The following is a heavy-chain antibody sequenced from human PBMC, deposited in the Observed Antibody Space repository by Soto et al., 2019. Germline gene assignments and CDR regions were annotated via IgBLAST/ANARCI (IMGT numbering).Heavy chain of an antibody. J-gene: IGHJ6*02. Sequence: GGSLRLSCAASGFTVSSKYMSWVRQAPGKGLEWVSLIQSGGPTYYADSVKGRFTISRDTSENTLHLQMDSLRAEDTAVYYCAKVGSDVMGVYYYYYPMDVWGQGTTVTVSS. CDR1: GFTVSSKY. CDR3: AKVGSDVMGVYYYYYPMDV. CDR2: IQSGGPT. V-gene: IGHV3-66*01. D-gene: IGHD1-26*01.